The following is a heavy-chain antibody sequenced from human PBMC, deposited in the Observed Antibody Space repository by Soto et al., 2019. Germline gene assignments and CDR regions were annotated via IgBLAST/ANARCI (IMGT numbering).Heavy chain of an antibody. Sequence: QVQRVESGGGVVQPGRSLRLSCAASGLTLSRFAMHWVRQAPGKGLEWVAVIGYDGSNKDYADSVKGLFTISRDNSKSTLYLQMNSLSPEDTAVYYCARDPVNYYGSWTYGMDVWGQGTTVTVAS. CDR2: IGYDGSNK. CDR3: ARDPVNYYGSWTYGMDV. D-gene: IGHD3-10*01. J-gene: IGHJ6*02. V-gene: IGHV3-30-3*01. CDR1: GLTLSRFA.